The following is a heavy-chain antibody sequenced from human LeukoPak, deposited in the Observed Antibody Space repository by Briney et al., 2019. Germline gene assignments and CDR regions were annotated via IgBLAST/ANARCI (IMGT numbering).Heavy chain of an antibody. CDR2: ISWNSGDI. CDR3: AKLYGYSYGYIDF. V-gene: IGHV3-9*01. Sequence: PGRSLRLSCAASGFTFDDFALHWVRQAPGKGLEWVSGISWNSGDIGYADSVKGRFTISRDNAKNSLCLQMNSLRAEDTALYYCAKLYGYSYGYIDFWGQGTLVTVSS. CDR1: GFTFDDFA. D-gene: IGHD5-18*01. J-gene: IGHJ4*02.